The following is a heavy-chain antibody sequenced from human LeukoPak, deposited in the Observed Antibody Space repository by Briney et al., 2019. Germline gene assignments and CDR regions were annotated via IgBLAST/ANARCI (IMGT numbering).Heavy chain of an antibody. CDR1: GGSISSYY. Sequence: SETLSLTCTVSGGSISSYYWSWIRQPPGKGLEWIGYIYYSGSINYNPSLKSRVTISVDTSKNQFSLKLSSVTAADTAVYYCARDRRDAFDIWGQGTMVTVSS. V-gene: IGHV4-59*01. CDR3: ARDRRDAFDI. J-gene: IGHJ3*02. D-gene: IGHD6-6*01. CDR2: IYYSGSI.